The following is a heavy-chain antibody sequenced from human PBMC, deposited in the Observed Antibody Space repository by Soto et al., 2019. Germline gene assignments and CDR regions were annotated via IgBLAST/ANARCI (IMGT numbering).Heavy chain of an antibody. J-gene: IGHJ3*02. CDR3: ARGLATIPVFAFDI. CDR2: IYWSGDE. V-gene: IGHV2-5*01. D-gene: IGHD2-21*01. CDR1: GFSLSTRGVG. Sequence: QGTLKESGPTLVKPTQTLTLTCSFSGFSLSTRGVGVGWIRQSPGKALEWLALIYWSGDEHYRPSLKSRLSIFKDTSKNHVGLIMADMDPVDTATYYCARGLATIPVFAFDIWGQGPVVTVSS.